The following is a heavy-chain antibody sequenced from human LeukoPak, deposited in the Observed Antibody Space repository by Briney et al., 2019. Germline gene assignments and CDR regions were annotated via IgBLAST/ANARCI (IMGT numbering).Heavy chain of an antibody. Sequence: GGSLRLSCAASGFTVSHNYMTWVRQAPGKGLEWVSFIYTGGSTFYADSVKGRFTISRDNSKNTLYLQMNSLRAGDTAIYYCARGHKALDYWGQGTLVTVSS. CDR3: ARGHKALDY. CDR1: GFTVSHNY. V-gene: IGHV3-53*01. CDR2: IYTGGST. J-gene: IGHJ4*02.